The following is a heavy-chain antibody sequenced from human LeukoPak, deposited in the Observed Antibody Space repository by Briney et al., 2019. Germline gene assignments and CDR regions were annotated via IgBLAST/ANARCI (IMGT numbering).Heavy chain of an antibody. CDR3: ATSVSQTKFDF. Sequence: GESLKISCKGSGYTFTTYWIGWVRQMPGKGLEWMGIIFPGDSETLYSPSFQGQVTISADKSINTAYLQWSSLRASDTAMYYCATSVSQTKFDFWGQGTLATVSS. V-gene: IGHV5-51*01. CDR2: IFPGDSET. CDR1: GYTFTTYW. D-gene: IGHD2-8*01. J-gene: IGHJ4*02.